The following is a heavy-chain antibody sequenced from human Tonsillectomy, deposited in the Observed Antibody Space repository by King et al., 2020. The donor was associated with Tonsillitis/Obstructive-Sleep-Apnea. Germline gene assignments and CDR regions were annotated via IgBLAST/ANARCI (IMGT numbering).Heavy chain of an antibody. V-gene: IGHV3-64D*06. Sequence: DVQLVESGGGLVQPGGSLRLSCSASGFTFSSYAMHWVRQAPGKGREYVSAISSNGGSTYYAEAVKGRFTNSRDNSKNTLYLQMSSLRAEDTAVYYCVKDGFWSGYRSYYMDVWGKGTTVTVSS. CDR1: GFTFSSYA. CDR3: VKDGFWSGYRSYYMDV. D-gene: IGHD3-3*01. CDR2: ISSNGGST. J-gene: IGHJ6*03.